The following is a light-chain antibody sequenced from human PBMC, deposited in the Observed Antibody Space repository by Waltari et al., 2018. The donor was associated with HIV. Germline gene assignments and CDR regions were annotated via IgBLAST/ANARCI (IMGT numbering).Light chain of an antibody. Sequence: IPLTQSPSTVSASVGARITITCRASQTVYNWLAWYQQRPGKAPKLLIYKASTLESGVPPRFSGSGSGTEFTLTINGLQSDDFATYYCQQYYSYSTFGPGTKVDIK. CDR1: QTVYNW. V-gene: IGKV1-5*03. CDR2: KAS. J-gene: IGKJ3*01. CDR3: QQYYSYST.